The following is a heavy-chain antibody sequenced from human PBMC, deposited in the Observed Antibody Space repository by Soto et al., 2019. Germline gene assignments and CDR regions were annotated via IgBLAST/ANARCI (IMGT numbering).Heavy chain of an antibody. V-gene: IGHV3-30-3*01. CDR1: GFTFSSYA. J-gene: IGHJ4*02. Sequence: GGSLRLSCAASGFTFSSYAMHWVRQAPGKGLEWVAVISYDGSNKYYADSVKGRFTISRDNSKNTLYLQMNSLRAEDTAVYYCARGDFGDYFDYWGQGTLVTVSS. CDR3: ARGDFGDYFDY. CDR2: ISYDGSNK. D-gene: IGHD3-10*01.